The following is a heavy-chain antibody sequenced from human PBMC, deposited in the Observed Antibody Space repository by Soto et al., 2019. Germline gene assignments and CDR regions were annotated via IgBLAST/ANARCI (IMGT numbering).Heavy chain of an antibody. V-gene: IGHV4-34*01. J-gene: IGHJ4*02. CDR3: ARVYYGDYGYYFDY. Sequence: QVQLQQWGAGLLKPSETLSLTCAVYGGSFSGYYWSWIRQPPGKGLEWIGEINHRGSTNYNPSLKSRVTISVDTSKNQFSLKLSSVTAADTAVYYCARVYYGDYGYYFDYWGQGTLVTVSS. CDR1: GGSFSGYY. D-gene: IGHD4-17*01. CDR2: INHRGST.